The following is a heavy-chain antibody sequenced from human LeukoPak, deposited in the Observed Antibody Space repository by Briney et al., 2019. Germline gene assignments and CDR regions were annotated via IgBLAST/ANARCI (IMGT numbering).Heavy chain of an antibody. Sequence: PGGSLRLSCAASGFTFSGSAMHWVRQASGKGLEWVGRIRSKANSYATAYAASVKGRFTISRDDSKNTAYLQMNSLKTEDTAVYYCTGSFGELTFFDYWGLGTLVTVSS. D-gene: IGHD3-10*01. CDR2: IRSKANSYAT. J-gene: IGHJ4*02. CDR1: GFTFSGSA. V-gene: IGHV3-73*01. CDR3: TGSFGELTFFDY.